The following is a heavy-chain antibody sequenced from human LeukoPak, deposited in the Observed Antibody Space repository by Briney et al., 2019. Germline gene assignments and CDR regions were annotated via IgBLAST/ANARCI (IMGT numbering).Heavy chain of an antibody. D-gene: IGHD3-3*01. Sequence: SVKVSCKASGYTFTGYYMHWVRQASGQGLEWMGVIIPMFGTANYAQKFQGRVTITADKSTTTAYMELSSLRSVDTAMYYCARDRYYDFWSGSHYFVYWGQGTLVTVSS. V-gene: IGHV1-69*06. CDR3: ARDRYYDFWSGSHYFVY. CDR1: GYTFTGYY. J-gene: IGHJ4*02. CDR2: IIPMFGTA.